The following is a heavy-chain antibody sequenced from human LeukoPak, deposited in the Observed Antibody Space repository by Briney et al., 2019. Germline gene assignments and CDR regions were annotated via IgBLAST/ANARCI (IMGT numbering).Heavy chain of an antibody. V-gene: IGHV4-34*01. CDR3: ARGSSYGDYGC. J-gene: IGHJ4*02. CDR1: GGSFSGYY. D-gene: IGHD4-17*01. CDR2: INRSGA. Sequence: SETLSLTCAVYGGSFSGYYWSWIRQPPGKGLEWIGEINRSGANYNPSLESRVTMSMDTSQNQFSLKLSSVTAADTAVYYCARGSSYGDYGCWGQGTLVTVSS.